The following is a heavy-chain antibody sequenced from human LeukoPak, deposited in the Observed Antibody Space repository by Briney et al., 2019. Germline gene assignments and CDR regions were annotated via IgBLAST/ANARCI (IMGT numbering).Heavy chain of an antibody. CDR1: GFTFSTYG. Sequence: GGSLRLSCAASGFTFSTYGMYWVRQAPGKGLEWVPSISGSSSYIYYADSVKGRFTISRDNAKNSLYLQMNSLRAEDTAVYYCARGYSSSPGDYWGQGTLVTVSS. V-gene: IGHV3-21*01. CDR3: ARGYSSSPGDY. J-gene: IGHJ4*02. D-gene: IGHD6-13*01. CDR2: ISGSSSYI.